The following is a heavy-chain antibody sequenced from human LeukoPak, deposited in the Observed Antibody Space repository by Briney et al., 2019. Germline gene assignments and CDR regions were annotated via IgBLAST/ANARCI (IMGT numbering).Heavy chain of an antibody. CDR1: GYSFIDYY. CDR3: ARGGASYDGSDYSPYV. D-gene: IGHD3-22*01. CDR2: INPNTGGT. Sequence: ASVKVSCKASGYSFIDYYMHWVRQAPGQGLEWFGWINPNTGGTNYAQKFQGRVTMTRDTSITTVYMELNRLRSDDTAVYYCARGGASYDGSDYSPYVWGQGTLVTVSS. J-gene: IGHJ4*02. V-gene: IGHV1-2*02.